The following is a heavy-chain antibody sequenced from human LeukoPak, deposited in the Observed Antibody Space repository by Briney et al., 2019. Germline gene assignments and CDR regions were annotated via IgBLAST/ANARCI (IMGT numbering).Heavy chain of an antibody. D-gene: IGHD3-9*01. Sequence: ALVTVSCKASGYTFNGDYMHWVRQARGQGLEWMGWINPNSGGTNYAQKFQGRVTMTRDTSISTAYMELSRLRSDDTAVYYCAREGPRVYYDILTGHFDYWGQGTLVTVSS. CDR3: AREGPRVYYDILTGHFDY. CDR2: INPNSGGT. V-gene: IGHV1-2*02. J-gene: IGHJ4*02. CDR1: GYTFNGDY.